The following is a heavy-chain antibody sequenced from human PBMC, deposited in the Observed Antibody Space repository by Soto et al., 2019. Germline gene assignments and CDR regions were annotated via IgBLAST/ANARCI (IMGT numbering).Heavy chain of an antibody. CDR1: GYTFTSYY. D-gene: IGHD6-6*01. CDR3: ARGRRSSSSPNDY. V-gene: IGHV1-46*01. Sequence: ASVKVSCKASGYTFTSYYMHWVRQAPGQGLEWMGIINPSGGSTSYAQKFQGRVTMTRDTSISTAYMELNRLTSDDTAVYYCARGRRSSSSPNDYWGQGTLVTVSS. J-gene: IGHJ4*02. CDR2: INPSGGST.